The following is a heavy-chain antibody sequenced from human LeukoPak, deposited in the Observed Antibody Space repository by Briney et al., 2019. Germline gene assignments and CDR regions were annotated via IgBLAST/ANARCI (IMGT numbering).Heavy chain of an antibody. CDR1: GFTFSSYW. V-gene: IGHV3-7*01. D-gene: IGHD6-19*01. CDR3: ARDFGGGWDY. Sequence: GSLRLSCAASGFTFSSYWMTWVRQAPGKGLEWVANIKENGRDKYYVDSLKGRFTISKDNAKNSVYLQMNSLRAEDTAVYYCARDFGGGWDYWGQGTLVTVSS. CDR2: IKENGRDK. J-gene: IGHJ4*02.